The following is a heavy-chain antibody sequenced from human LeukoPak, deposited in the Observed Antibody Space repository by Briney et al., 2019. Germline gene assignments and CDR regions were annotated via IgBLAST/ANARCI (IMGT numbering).Heavy chain of an antibody. J-gene: IGHJ1*01. D-gene: IGHD3-22*01. Sequence: GGSLRLSCAASGFTFSDSYMSWIRQAPGKGLEWVSYISRSGTYTHYAGSVKGRFTISRDNAKNSLYLQMNSLRAEDTAVYYCAKGSGYYPEYFQHWGQGTLVTVSS. CDR1: GFTFSDSY. CDR3: AKGSGYYPEYFQH. CDR2: ISRSGTYT. V-gene: IGHV3-11*05.